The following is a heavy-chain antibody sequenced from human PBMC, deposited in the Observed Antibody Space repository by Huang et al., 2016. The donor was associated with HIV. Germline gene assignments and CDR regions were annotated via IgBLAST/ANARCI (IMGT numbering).Heavy chain of an antibody. D-gene: IGHD3-9*01. Sequence: QVQLVQSRAEVKKPGASVKVSCKVSEYTLTEFSIHWVRQPPGKGLEWMGGFDPESGETSDAQKFQGRVTMTEDTATETAFMELSGLRPEDTAVYYCATGFDVFFDFWGQGTLVTVSS. CDR1: EYTLTEFS. CDR2: FDPESGET. J-gene: IGHJ4*02. CDR3: ATGFDVFFDF. V-gene: IGHV1-24*01.